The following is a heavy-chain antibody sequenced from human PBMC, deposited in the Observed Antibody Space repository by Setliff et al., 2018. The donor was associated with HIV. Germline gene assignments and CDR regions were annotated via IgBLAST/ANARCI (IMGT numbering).Heavy chain of an antibody. D-gene: IGHD3-22*01. V-gene: IGHV4-59*08. Sequence: SETLSLTCTVSGGSISSYYWSWIRLPPGKGLEWIGYIYTSGITNYNPSLKSRVTMSVDTSKNQFSLKLSSVTAADTAVYYCARHSITLVVGVPERDDAFDIWGQGTMVTV. CDR2: IYTSGIT. CDR3: ARHSITLVVGVPERDDAFDI. J-gene: IGHJ3*02. CDR1: GGSISSYY.